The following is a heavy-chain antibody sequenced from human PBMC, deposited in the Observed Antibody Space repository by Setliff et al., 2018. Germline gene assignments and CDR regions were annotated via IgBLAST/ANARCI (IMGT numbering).Heavy chain of an antibody. V-gene: IGHV4-30-4*02. CDR3: ARDAGGTISIAVFDY. J-gene: IGHJ4*02. CDR2: IFSSGTT. Sequence: SETLSLTCTVSGVSFNSANYYWNWIRQPPGKGLEWIGFIFSSGTTSYNPSLMSRVFMSIDTSQNQVSLRLSSVTAADTAVYYCARDAGGTISIAVFDYWGQGTLVTVSS. CDR1: GVSFNSANYY. D-gene: IGHD6-19*01.